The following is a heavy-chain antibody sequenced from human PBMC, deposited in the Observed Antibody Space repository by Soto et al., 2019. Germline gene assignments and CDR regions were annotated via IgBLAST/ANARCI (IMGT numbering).Heavy chain of an antibody. D-gene: IGHD2-2*01. CDR1: GGSISSSSYY. J-gene: IGHJ4*02. CDR2: IYYSGST. Sequence: SETLSLTCTVSGGSISSSSYYWGWIRQPPGKGLEWIGSIYYSGSTYYNPSLKSRVTISVDTSKNHFSLKLSSMTAADTAVYYCATLYCSSTSCHNFDYWGQGTLVTVSS. V-gene: IGHV4-39*01. CDR3: ATLYCSSTSCHNFDY.